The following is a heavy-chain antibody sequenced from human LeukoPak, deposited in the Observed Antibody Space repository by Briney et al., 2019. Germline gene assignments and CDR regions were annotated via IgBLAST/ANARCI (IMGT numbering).Heavy chain of an antibody. Sequence: GASVKVSCKASGYTFTSYGIGWVRQAPGQGLEWMGWISAYNGNTNYAQKLQGRVTMTTDTSTSTAYMELRSLRSDDTAVYYCARLGRYYYDSSGYSNFDYWGQGTLVTVSS. D-gene: IGHD3-22*01. CDR2: ISAYNGNT. CDR1: GYTFTSYG. J-gene: IGHJ4*02. V-gene: IGHV1-18*01. CDR3: ARLGRYYYDSSGYSNFDY.